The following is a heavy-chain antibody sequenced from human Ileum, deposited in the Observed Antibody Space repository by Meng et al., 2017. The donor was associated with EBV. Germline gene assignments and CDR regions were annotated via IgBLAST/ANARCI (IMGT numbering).Heavy chain of an antibody. CDR3: GRDQGRELINH. V-gene: IGHV4-4*02. Sequence: VQLEEAGPGLVQPSGTPSLTCTVSGDSISSDIWWSWVRQPPGKGLEWIGEVYHRGDTNYNPSLKSRVDISVDKSKNQFYLSLFSVTAADTAVYYCGRDQGRELINHWGQGTLVTVSS. CDR1: GDSISSDIW. J-gene: IGHJ4*02. D-gene: IGHD1-7*01. CDR2: VYHRGDT.